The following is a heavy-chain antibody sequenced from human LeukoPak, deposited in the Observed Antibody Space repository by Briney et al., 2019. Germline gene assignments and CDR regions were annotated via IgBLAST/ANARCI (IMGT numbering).Heavy chain of an antibody. J-gene: IGHJ6*02. D-gene: IGHD6-13*01. CDR3: AREKSSSYNYYYGMDV. CDR2: ISYDGSNK. Sequence: PGGSLRLSCAASGFTFSSYAMHWVRQAPGKGLEWVAVISYDGSNKYYADSVKGRFTISRDNSKNTLYLQMNSLRAEDTAVYYCAREKSSSYNYYYGMDVWGRGTTVTVSS. V-gene: IGHV3-30-3*01. CDR1: GFTFSSYA.